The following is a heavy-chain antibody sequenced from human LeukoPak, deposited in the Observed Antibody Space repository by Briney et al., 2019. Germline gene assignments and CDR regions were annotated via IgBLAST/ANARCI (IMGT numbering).Heavy chain of an antibody. Sequence: SETLSLTCAVYGGSFSGYYWSWIRQPPGKGLEWIGEINHSGSTNYNPSLKSRVTISVDTSKNQFSLKLSSVTAADTAVYYCARRGGYCSGGSCELDYWGQGTLVTVSS. CDR2: INHSGST. D-gene: IGHD2-15*01. J-gene: IGHJ4*02. CDR3: ARRGGYCSGGSCELDY. V-gene: IGHV4-34*01. CDR1: GGSFSGYY.